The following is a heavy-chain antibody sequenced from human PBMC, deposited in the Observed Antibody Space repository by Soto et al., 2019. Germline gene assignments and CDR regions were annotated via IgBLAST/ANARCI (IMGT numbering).Heavy chain of an antibody. CDR3: ARGLIFDCISTSCHYGMDV. J-gene: IGHJ6*02. CDR2: IIPIFGTA. CDR1: GGTFSSYA. Sequence: ASVKVSCKASGGTFSSYAISWVRQAPGQGLEWMGGIIPIFGTANYAQKFQGRVTITADESTSTAYMELSSLRSEDTAVYYCARGLIFDCISTSCHYGMDVWGQGTTVTVSS. V-gene: IGHV1-69*13. D-gene: IGHD2-2*01.